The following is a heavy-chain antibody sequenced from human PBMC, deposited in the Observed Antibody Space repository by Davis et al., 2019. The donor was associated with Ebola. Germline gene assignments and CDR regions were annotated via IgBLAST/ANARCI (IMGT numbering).Heavy chain of an antibody. CDR1: GFTFGDYA. J-gene: IGHJ6*02. CDR3: ALTTYYYYGMDV. Sequence: GESLKISCTASGFTFGDYALSWFRQAPGKGLEWVSVIYSGGSTYYADSVKGRFTISRDNSKNTLYLQMNSLRAEDTAVYYCALTTYYYYGMDVWGQGTTVTVSS. CDR2: IYSGGST. V-gene: IGHV3-53*01. D-gene: IGHD4/OR15-4a*01.